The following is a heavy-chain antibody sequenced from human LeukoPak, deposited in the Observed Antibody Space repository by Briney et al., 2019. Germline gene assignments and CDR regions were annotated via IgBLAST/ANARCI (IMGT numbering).Heavy chain of an antibody. CDR3: ASGMVRGVIDY. D-gene: IGHD3-10*01. CDR2: IYYSGST. J-gene: IGHJ4*02. CDR1: GDSISSYY. Sequence: SETLSLTCTVSGDSISSYYWSWIRQPPGKGLEWIGYIYYSGSTYYNPSLKSRVTISVDTSKNQFSLKLSSVTAADTAVYYCASGMVRGVIDYWGQGTLVTVSS. V-gene: IGHV4-59*12.